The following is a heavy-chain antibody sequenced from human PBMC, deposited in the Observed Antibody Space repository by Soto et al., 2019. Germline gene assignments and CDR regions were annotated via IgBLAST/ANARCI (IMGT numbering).Heavy chain of an antibody. V-gene: IGHV3-23*01. CDR3: ADGGEWSFNFEY. Sequence: VGSLRLSCAASGFTFSNYPMSWVRQAPGKGLEWVSAISGSGDNTYYTDSVKGRFTISRDNSKNTLYLQMNTLRVEDKAIYYCADGGEWSFNFEYWGQGTLVTVSS. CDR2: ISGSGDNT. D-gene: IGHD3-3*01. J-gene: IGHJ4*02. CDR1: GFTFSNYP.